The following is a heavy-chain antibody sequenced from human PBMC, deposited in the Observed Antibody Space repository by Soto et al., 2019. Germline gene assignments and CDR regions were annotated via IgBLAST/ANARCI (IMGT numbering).Heavy chain of an antibody. Sequence: SETLSLTCTVSGGSISSYYWSWIRQPPGKGLEWIGYIYYSGSTNYNPSLKSRVTISVDTSKNQFSLKLSSVTAADTAVYYCARGTTPYYFDYWGQGTLVTVS. CDR2: IYYSGST. CDR1: GGSISSYY. V-gene: IGHV4-59*01. CDR3: ARGTTPYYFDY. J-gene: IGHJ4*02.